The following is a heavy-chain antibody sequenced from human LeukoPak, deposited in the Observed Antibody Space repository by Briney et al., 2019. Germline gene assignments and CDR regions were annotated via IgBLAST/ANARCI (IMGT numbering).Heavy chain of an antibody. V-gene: IGHV4-39*07. CDR2: IYYSGST. Sequence: PSETLSLTCTVSGGSISSSSYYWGWIRQPPGKGLEWIGSIYYSGSTYYNPSLKSRVTISVDTSKNQFSLKLSSVTAADTAVYYCARTGHIVVVPAAIPNNWFDPWGQGTLVTVSS. CDR3: ARTGHIVVVPAAIPNNWFDP. CDR1: GGSISSSSYY. D-gene: IGHD2-2*01. J-gene: IGHJ5*02.